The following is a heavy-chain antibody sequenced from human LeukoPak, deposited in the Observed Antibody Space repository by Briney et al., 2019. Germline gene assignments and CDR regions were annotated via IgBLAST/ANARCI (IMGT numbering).Heavy chain of an antibody. V-gene: IGHV1-24*01. J-gene: IGHJ4*02. CDR1: GYTITELS. Sequence: ASVKVSCKVSGYTITELSMHWVRQAPGKGLEWIGGFDSEDGETIYAQKFQGRVTMAEDTSTDTAYMELSSLRSEDTAVYYCATNPGIAAAGTLGVDYWGQGTLVTVSS. CDR3: ATNPGIAAAGTLGVDY. D-gene: IGHD6-13*01. CDR2: FDSEDGET.